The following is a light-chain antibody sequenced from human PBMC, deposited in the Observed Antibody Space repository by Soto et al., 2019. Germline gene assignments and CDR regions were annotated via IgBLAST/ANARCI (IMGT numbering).Light chain of an antibody. CDR1: SGSIASNY. CDR2: DYN. J-gene: IGLJ2*01. Sequence: NFMLTQPHSVSESPGKTVTISCTRSSGSIASNYVQWYQQRPGSAPTTVIFDYNQRPSGVPDRFSGSIDSSSNSASLTISGLKTEDEADYYCQSYDSSNHVVFGGGTKLTVL. V-gene: IGLV6-57*04. CDR3: QSYDSSNHVV.